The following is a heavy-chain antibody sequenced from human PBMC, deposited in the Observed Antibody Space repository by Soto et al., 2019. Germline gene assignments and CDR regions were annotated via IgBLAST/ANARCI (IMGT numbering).Heavy chain of an antibody. CDR3: ARDARGDEAPMDY. Sequence: VKVSCKASGYTFTGDYMHWVRQAPGQGLEWMGWINPNSGGTNYAQKFQGWVTMTRDTSISTAYMELSRLRSDDTAVYYCARDARGDEAPMDYWGQGTLVTVSS. V-gene: IGHV1-2*04. CDR1: GYTFTGDY. CDR2: INPNSGGT. D-gene: IGHD3-10*01. J-gene: IGHJ4*02.